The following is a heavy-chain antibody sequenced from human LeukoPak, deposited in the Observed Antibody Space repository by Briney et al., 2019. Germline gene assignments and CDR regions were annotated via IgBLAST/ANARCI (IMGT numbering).Heavy chain of an antibody. D-gene: IGHD6-6*01. V-gene: IGHV1-69*13. Sequence: SVKVSCKASGGTFSSYAISWVRQAPGQGLEWMGGIIPIFGTANYAQKFQGRVTITADESTSTAYMELSSLRSEDTAVYYCARGRIAARRSVYYFDYWGQGTLVTVSS. CDR1: GGTFSSYA. CDR2: IIPIFGTA. J-gene: IGHJ4*02. CDR3: ARGRIAARRSVYYFDY.